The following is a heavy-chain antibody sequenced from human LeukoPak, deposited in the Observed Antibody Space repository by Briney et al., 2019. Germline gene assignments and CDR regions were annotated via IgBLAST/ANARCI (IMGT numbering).Heavy chain of an antibody. J-gene: IGHJ3*02. D-gene: IGHD3-10*01. CDR2: IRSDGST. CDR1: GFTFSSYW. V-gene: IGHV3-74*01. Sequence: GGSLRLPCAASGFTFSSYWMHWVRQAPGKGLVWVSRIRSDGSTTYADSVKGRFTISRDNAKNTLYLQMNSLRAEDTAVYYCARAGDYGSGSCAFDMWGQGTMVTVSS. CDR3: ARAGDYGSGSCAFDM.